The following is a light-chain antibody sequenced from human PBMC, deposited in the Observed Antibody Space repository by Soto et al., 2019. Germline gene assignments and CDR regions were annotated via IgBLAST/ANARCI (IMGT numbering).Light chain of an antibody. CDR1: QSISSW. J-gene: IGKJ1*01. CDR2: KAT. V-gene: IGKV1-5*03. CDR3: QQYNSYST. Sequence: DIQMTQSPSTLSASVGDRVTITCRASQSISSWLAWYQQKPGKAPKLLIYKATSLESGVPSRFSRSGSRTEITLTISRLQHYDFPTYYCQQYNSYSTFGQGTKVEIK.